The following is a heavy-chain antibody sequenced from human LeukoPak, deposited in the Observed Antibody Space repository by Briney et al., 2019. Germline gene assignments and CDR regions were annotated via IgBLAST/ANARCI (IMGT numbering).Heavy chain of an antibody. J-gene: IGHJ6*03. V-gene: IGHV1-18*01. Sequence: ASVKVSCKASGYTFTSYGISWVRQAPGQGLEWMGWISAYNGNTNYAQKLQGRVTMTTDTSTSTAYMELRSLRSDDTAVYYCARVPAMVRGVPPLYYYYYYMDVWGKGTTVTVSS. CDR3: ARVPAMVRGVPPLYYYYYYMDV. CDR1: GYTFTSYG. CDR2: ISAYNGNT. D-gene: IGHD3-10*01.